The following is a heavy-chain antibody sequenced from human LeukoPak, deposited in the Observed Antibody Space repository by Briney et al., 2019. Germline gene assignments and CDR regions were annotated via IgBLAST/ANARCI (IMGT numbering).Heavy chain of an antibody. D-gene: IGHD3-22*01. Sequence: GGSLRLSCAASRFTFSSYNMNWVRQAPGKGLEWVSSISSSSSYIYYADSVKGRFTISRDNAKNSLYLQMNSLRAEDTAVYYCASSDYYDSSGYYSYAFDIWGQGTMVTVSS. V-gene: IGHV3-21*01. J-gene: IGHJ3*02. CDR1: RFTFSSYN. CDR3: ASSDYYDSSGYYSYAFDI. CDR2: ISSSSSYI.